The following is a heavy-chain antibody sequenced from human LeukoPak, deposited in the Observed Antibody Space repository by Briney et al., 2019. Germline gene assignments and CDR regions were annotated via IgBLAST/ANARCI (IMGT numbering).Heavy chain of an antibody. CDR3: AREDGAGSSRWYVPFYYYYYLDG. D-gene: IGHD6-13*01. CDR2: IYTSGST. Sequence: PSETLSLTCTVSGGSISSGSYYWSWIRQPAGKGLEWIGRIYTSGSTNYNPSLKSRVTISVDTSKNQFSLKLSSVTAADTAVYYCAREDGAGSSRWYVPFYYYYYLDGWGKGTTVTVSS. J-gene: IGHJ6*03. CDR1: GGSISSGSYY. V-gene: IGHV4-61*02.